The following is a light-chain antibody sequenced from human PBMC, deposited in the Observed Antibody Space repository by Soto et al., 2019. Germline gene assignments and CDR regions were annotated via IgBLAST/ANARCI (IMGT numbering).Light chain of an antibody. CDR2: AAS. J-gene: IGKJ1*01. CDR1: QSISSY. V-gene: IGKV1-39*01. CDR3: QQSYSTPRT. Sequence: DIQMTQSPSSLSASVGDRVTITCRASQSISSYLNWYQQRPGKAPKLLIYAASSLQSGVPSRFSGNGSGTDFTLTISSLLPEDLATYYCQQSYSTPRTFGQGTKVEIK.